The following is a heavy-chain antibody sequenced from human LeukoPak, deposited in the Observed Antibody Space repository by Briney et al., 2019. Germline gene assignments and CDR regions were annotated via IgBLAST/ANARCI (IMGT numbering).Heavy chain of an antibody. J-gene: IGHJ4*02. D-gene: IGHD1-1*01. Sequence: GGSLGLSCAASGFTFSSYAMSWVRQAPGKGLEWVSAISGSGGSTYYADSVKGRFTISRDNSKNTLYLQMNSLRAEDTAVYYCAKDPYNTPTYYFDYWGQGTLVTVSS. CDR1: GFTFSSYA. V-gene: IGHV3-23*01. CDR3: AKDPYNTPTYYFDY. CDR2: ISGSGGST.